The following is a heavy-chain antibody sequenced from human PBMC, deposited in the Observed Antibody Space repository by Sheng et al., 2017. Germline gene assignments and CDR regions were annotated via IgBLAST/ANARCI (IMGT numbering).Heavy chain of an antibody. J-gene: IGHJ1*01. V-gene: IGHV3-9*03. CDR2: ISWNSGSL. CDR3: VKGSNYDFWSGSVYFQH. CDR1: GFTFDDYA. D-gene: IGHD3-3*01. Sequence: EVQLVESGGGLVQPGRSLRLSCVGSGFTFDDYAMHWVRQAPGKGLEWVSSISWNSGSLQYANSVKGRFTISRDNAKNCLYLKMNSLRAEDMALYYCVKGSNYDFWSGSVYFQHWARAPWSPSPQ.